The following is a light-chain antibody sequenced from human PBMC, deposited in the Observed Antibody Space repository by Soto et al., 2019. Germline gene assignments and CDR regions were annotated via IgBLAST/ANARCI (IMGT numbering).Light chain of an antibody. CDR3: QQSYSTPYT. Sequence: DIQMTQSTSSLSASVGDRVTITCRASQSISSYLNWYQQKPGKAPKLLIYAASSLQSGVPSRFSGSGSGTDFTPTISSLQPEDFATYYCQQSYSTPYTFGQGTKVDIK. CDR1: QSISSY. J-gene: IGKJ2*01. CDR2: AAS. V-gene: IGKV1-39*01.